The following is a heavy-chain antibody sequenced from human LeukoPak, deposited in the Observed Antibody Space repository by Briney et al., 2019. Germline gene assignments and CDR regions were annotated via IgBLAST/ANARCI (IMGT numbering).Heavy chain of an antibody. CDR1: GFTFSSYS. D-gene: IGHD3-22*01. CDR2: ISGSSSYI. V-gene: IGHV3-21*01. Sequence: GGSLRLSCAASGFTFSSYSMNWVRQAPGKGLEWVSSISGSSSYIYYADSVKGRFTISRDNAKNSLYLRMNSLRAEDTAVYYCARDGSSAYYFDYWGQGTLVTVSS. CDR3: ARDGSSAYYFDY. J-gene: IGHJ4*02.